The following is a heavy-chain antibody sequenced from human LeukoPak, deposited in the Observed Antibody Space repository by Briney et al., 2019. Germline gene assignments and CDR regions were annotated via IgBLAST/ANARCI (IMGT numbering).Heavy chain of an antibody. Sequence: SETLSLTCTVSGGSISSYYWSWIRQPPGKGLEWIGYIYYSGSTNYNPSLKSRVTMSVDTSKNQFSLKLSSVTAADTAVYYCARNLAGYYDSSGRNAFDIWGQGTMVTVSS. CDR3: ARNLAGYYDSSGRNAFDI. D-gene: IGHD3-22*01. J-gene: IGHJ3*02. CDR1: GGSISSYY. V-gene: IGHV4-59*12. CDR2: IYYSGST.